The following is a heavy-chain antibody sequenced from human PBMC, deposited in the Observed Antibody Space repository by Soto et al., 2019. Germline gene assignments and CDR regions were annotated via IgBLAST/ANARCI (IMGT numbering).Heavy chain of an antibody. D-gene: IGHD6-13*01. V-gene: IGHV4-34*01. J-gene: IGHJ4*02. CDR1: TGSFSGYS. CDR3: ARGRRGYSSSWYDY. CDR2: INHSGST. Sequence: QVQLQQWGAGLLKPSETLSLTCAVYTGSFSGYSWSWIRQPPGKGLEWIGEINHSGSTNYNPSLKSRVTISVDTSKNQFSLKLSSVTAADTALYYCARGRRGYSSSWYDYWGQGTLVTVSS.